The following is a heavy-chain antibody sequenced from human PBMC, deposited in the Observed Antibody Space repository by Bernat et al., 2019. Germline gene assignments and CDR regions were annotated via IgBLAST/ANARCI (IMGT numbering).Heavy chain of an antibody. D-gene: IGHD5-24*01. CDR2: ISGSGGRT. V-gene: IGHV3-23*04. CDR3: AKVVTRDGYNYYYGLDV. Sequence: EVQLVESGGGLVQPGGSLRLSCAASGFTFSSYAMNWVRQAPGKGLGWVSAISGSGGRTNYAGAVNGRFSISRDNSKNTLNLKMNSLRGEDTAVYYCAKVVTRDGYNYYYGLDVWGQGTTVTVSS. J-gene: IGHJ6*02. CDR1: GFTFSSYA.